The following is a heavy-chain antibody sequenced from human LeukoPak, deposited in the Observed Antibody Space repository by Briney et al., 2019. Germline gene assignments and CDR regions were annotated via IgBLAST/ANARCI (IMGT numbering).Heavy chain of an antibody. Sequence: GGSLRLSCAASGFTFSSYAMSWVRQAPGKGLEWVSAISGSGGSTYYADSVKGRFTISRDNSKNTLYLQMNSLRAEDTAVYYCATLTAMPAYYYYGMDVWSQGTTVTVSS. V-gene: IGHV3-23*01. CDR2: ISGSGGST. CDR3: ATLTAMPAYYYYGMDV. D-gene: IGHD5-18*01. CDR1: GFTFSSYA. J-gene: IGHJ6*02.